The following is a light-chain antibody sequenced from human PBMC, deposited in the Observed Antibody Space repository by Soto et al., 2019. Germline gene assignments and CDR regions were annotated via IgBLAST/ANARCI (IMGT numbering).Light chain of an antibody. CDR2: KAS. Sequence: DIQMTQSPSTLSGSVGDRVTITCRASQTISSWLAWYQQKPGKAPKLLIYKASTLQSGVPSRFGGGGSGTEFTLTISNLQPEDFATYYCQQYHRSSRTFGQGTKVDIK. J-gene: IGKJ1*01. V-gene: IGKV1-5*03. CDR1: QTISSW. CDR3: QQYHRSSRT.